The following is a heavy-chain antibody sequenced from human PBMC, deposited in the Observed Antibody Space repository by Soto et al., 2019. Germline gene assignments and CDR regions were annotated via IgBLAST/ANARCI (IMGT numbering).Heavy chain of an antibody. J-gene: IGHJ3*02. CDR2: INAGNGNT. D-gene: IGHD2-15*01. CDR1: GYTVSVYT. CDR3: ARAMVVAGTSNAFDI. Sequence: VSCKASGYTVSVYTMLWVRQAPGKRLEWMGWINAGNGNTKYSQKFQGQVTISADKSISTAYLQWSSLKASDTAMYYCARAMVVAGTSNAFDIWGQGTMVTVSS. V-gene: IGHV1-3*01.